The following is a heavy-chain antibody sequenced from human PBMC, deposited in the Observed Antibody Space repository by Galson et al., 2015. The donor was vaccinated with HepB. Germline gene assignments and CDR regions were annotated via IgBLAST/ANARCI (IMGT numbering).Heavy chain of an antibody. V-gene: IGHV3-23*01. J-gene: IGHJ4*02. D-gene: IGHD3-3*01. Sequence: SLRLSCAASGFTFSNYAMSWVRQAPGKGLEWVSTITGRGDTTFYPDSVKGRFTISRDNPKNTMYLEMISLRAEDTAVYYCAKDRREIITSFGVVKPSFYFDFWGQGTLITVSS. CDR3: AKDRREIITSFGVVKPSFYFDF. CDR2: ITGRGDTT. CDR1: GFTFSNYA.